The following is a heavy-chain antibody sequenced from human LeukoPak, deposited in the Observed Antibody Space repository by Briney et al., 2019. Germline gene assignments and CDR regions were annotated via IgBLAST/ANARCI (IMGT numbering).Heavy chain of an antibody. CDR3: AKSWELLNFDY. D-gene: IGHD1-26*01. Sequence: SGGSLRLSCAASGFTFSSYGMTWVRQAPGKGLEWVSSITGSGDGAHYADSVKGRFTFSRDNSKKTVYLQMNSLRAEDTAIYYCAKSWELLNFDYWGQGALVTVSS. V-gene: IGHV3-23*01. CDR2: ITGSGDGA. J-gene: IGHJ4*02. CDR1: GFTFSSYG.